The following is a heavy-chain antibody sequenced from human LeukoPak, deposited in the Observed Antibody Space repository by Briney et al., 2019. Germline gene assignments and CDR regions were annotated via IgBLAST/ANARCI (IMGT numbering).Heavy chain of an antibody. CDR2: IYYSGST. V-gene: IGHV4-59*08. J-gene: IGHJ4*02. Sequence: SETLSLTCTVSGGSISSYYWSWIRQPPGKGLEWIGYIYYSGSTNYNPSLKSRVTISVDTSKNQFSLKLSSVTAADTAVYYCARVNPSGDDKFDYWGQGTLVTVSS. CDR3: ARVNPSGDDKFDY. D-gene: IGHD2-21*01. CDR1: GGSISSYY.